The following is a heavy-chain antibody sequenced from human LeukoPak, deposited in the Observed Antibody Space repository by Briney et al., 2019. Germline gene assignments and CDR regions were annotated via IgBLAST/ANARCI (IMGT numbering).Heavy chain of an antibody. V-gene: IGHV3-9*01. CDR1: GFTFDDYA. CDR3: AETRGGYSYGLIDY. CDR2: ISWNSGSI. J-gene: IGHJ4*02. D-gene: IGHD5-18*01. Sequence: GRSLRLSCAASGFTFDDYAMHWVRQAPGKGLEWVSGISWNSGSIGYADSVKGRFTISRDNAKNSLYLQMNSLRAEDTALYYCAETRGGYSYGLIDYWGQGTLVTVSS.